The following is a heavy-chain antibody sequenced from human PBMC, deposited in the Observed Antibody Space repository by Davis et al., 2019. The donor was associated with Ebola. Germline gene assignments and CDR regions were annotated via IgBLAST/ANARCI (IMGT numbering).Heavy chain of an antibody. CDR3: ASEYCSSASCHDAFDI. D-gene: IGHD2-2*01. CDR1: GGSISSSNW. Sequence: SETLSLTCAVSGGSISSSNWWRWVRQPPGKGLEWIGEIYHSGSTNYNPSLKSRVTISVDKSKNQFSLKLSSVTAADTAVYYCASEYCSSASCHDAFDIWGQGTMVTVSS. V-gene: IGHV4-4*02. CDR2: IYHSGST. J-gene: IGHJ3*02.